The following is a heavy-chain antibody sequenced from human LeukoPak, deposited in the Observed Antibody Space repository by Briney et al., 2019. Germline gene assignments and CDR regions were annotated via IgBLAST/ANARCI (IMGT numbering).Heavy chain of an antibody. V-gene: IGHV4-59*01. Sequence: PSETLSLTCPVSGGSISSYYWSWIRQPPGKGLEWIGYIYYNGSTNYNPSLKSRVTISVDTSKNQFPLKLSSVTAADTAVYYCASSHSDYGDYYFDYWGQGTLVTVSS. CDR1: GGSISSYY. CDR3: ASSHSDYGDYYFDY. CDR2: IYYNGST. D-gene: IGHD4-17*01. J-gene: IGHJ4*02.